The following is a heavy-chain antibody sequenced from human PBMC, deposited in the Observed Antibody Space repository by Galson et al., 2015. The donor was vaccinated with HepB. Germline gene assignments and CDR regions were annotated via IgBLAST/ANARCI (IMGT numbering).Heavy chain of an antibody. CDR2: ISGSGGST. D-gene: IGHD3-22*01. CDR3: AKVGSYDSSGYYYSAHNEYFQH. V-gene: IGHV3-23*01. Sequence: SLRLSCAASGFTFSSYAMSWVRQAPGKWLEWVSAISGSGGSTYYADSVKGRFTISRDNSKNTLYLQMNSLRAEDTAVYYCAKVGSYDSSGYYYSAHNEYFQHWGQGTLVTVSS. J-gene: IGHJ1*01. CDR1: GFTFSSYA.